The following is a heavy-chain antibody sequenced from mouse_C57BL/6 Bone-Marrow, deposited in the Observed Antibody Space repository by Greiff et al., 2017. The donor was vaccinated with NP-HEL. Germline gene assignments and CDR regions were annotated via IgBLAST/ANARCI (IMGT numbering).Heavy chain of an antibody. CDR3: ARGYSNYY. CDR2: IDPSDSYT. CDR1: GYTFTSYW. D-gene: IGHD2-5*01. V-gene: IGHV1-59*01. J-gene: IGHJ2*01. Sequence: VQLQQPGAELVRPGTSVKLSCKASGYTFTSYWMHWVKQRPGQGLEWIGVIDPSDSYTNYNQKFKGKATLTVDTSSSTAYMQLSSLTSDDSAVYYCARGYSNYYWGQGTTLTVSS.